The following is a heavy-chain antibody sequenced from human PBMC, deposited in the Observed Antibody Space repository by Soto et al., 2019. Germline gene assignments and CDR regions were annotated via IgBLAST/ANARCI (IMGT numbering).Heavy chain of an antibody. CDR3: ARENSSSSLYYYYGMDV. Sequence: QVQLVQSGAEVKKPGSSVKVSCKASGGTFSSYAISWVRRAPGQGLEWMGGIIPIFGTANYAQKFQGRVTITADESTSTAYMELSSLRSEDTAVYYCARENSSSSLYYYYGMDVWGQGTTVTVSS. CDR2: IIPIFGTA. CDR1: GGTFSSYA. D-gene: IGHD6-6*01. J-gene: IGHJ6*02. V-gene: IGHV1-69*01.